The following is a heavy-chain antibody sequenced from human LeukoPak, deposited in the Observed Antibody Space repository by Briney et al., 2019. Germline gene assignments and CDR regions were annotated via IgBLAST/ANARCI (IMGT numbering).Heavy chain of an antibody. V-gene: IGHV1-2*02. CDR1: GYSFTSYG. CDR2: INPNSGGT. J-gene: IGHJ4*02. CDR3: ARLLLWFGDPDANDY. Sequence: GASVKVPCKASGYSFTSYGISWVRQAPGQGLEWMGWINPNSGGTNYAQKFQGRVTMTRDTSISTAYMELSRLRSDDTAVYYCARLLLWFGDPDANDYWGQGTLVTVSS. D-gene: IGHD3-10*01.